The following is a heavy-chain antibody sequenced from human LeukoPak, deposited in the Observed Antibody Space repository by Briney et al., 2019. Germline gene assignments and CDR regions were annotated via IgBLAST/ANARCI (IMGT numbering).Heavy chain of an antibody. CDR3: ARDYGGILVAETFDY. J-gene: IGHJ4*02. CDR1: GYTFTSYG. CDR2: ISAYNGNT. V-gene: IGHV1-18*01. D-gene: IGHD5-12*01. Sequence: ASVTVSCKASGYTFTSYGISWVRQAPGQGLEWMGWISAYNGNTNYAQKLQGRVTMTTDTSTSTAYMELRSLRSDDTAVYYCARDYGGILVAETFDYWGQGTLVTVSS.